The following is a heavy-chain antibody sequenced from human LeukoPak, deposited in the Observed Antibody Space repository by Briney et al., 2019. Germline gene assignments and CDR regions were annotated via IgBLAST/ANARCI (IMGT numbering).Heavy chain of an antibody. CDR3: ALQGPFGEYYFDY. Sequence: GGSLRLSCAASGFIFSSYNLNWVRQAPGKGLEWVSYIAVISSTIYYGDSVKGRFTISRDSAKNSLYLQMNSLKTEDTAVYYCALQGPFGEYYFDYWGQGTLVTVSS. CDR1: GFIFSSYN. V-gene: IGHV3-48*01. J-gene: IGHJ4*02. D-gene: IGHD3-10*01. CDR2: IAVISSTI.